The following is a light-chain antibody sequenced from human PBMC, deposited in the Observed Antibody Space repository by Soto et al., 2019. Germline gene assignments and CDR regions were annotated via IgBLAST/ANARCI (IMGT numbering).Light chain of an antibody. V-gene: IGKV3-20*01. CDR3: QQYGSSPT. Sequence: EIVLTQATGTLSLSPGERATLSCRSSQSVSSSYLAWYQQKPGQAPRLLIYDVSSRTTVIPDRFSGSGSGTDFTLTISRPEPEDFAVYYCQQYGSSPTFGQGTKLDIK. CDR2: DVS. CDR1: QSVSSSY. J-gene: IGKJ1*01.